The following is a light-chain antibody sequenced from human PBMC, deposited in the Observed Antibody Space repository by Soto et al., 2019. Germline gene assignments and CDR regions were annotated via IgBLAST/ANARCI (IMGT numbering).Light chain of an antibody. V-gene: IGKV1-39*01. Sequence: DIQMTQSPSSLSASVGDRGTITCRASQSIRTSLSWYQRKPGQAPNLLIYAASTLQSGVPSRVSGSGSETDFTLTINSMQPEDFAIFYCQQSYSVPFTVGQGTKLEIK. CDR3: QQSYSVPFT. J-gene: IGKJ2*01. CDR2: AAS. CDR1: QSIRTS.